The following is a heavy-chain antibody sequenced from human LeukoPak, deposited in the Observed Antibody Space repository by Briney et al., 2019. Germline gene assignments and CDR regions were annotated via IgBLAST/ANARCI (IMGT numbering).Heavy chain of an antibody. D-gene: IGHD4-17*01. CDR1: GFRLGDYW. V-gene: IGHV3-23*01. CDR2: ISGSGGST. J-gene: IGHJ4*02. Sequence: GGSLRLSCEASGFRLGDYWMTWVRQAPGKGLEWVSAISGSGGSTYYADSVKGRFTISRDNSKNTLYMQMNSLRAEDTAVYYCAKHTVTKSFDYWGQGTLVTVSS. CDR3: AKHTVTKSFDY.